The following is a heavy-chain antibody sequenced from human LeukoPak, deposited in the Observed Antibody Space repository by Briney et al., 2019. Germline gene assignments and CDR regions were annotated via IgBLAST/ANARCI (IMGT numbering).Heavy chain of an antibody. J-gene: IGHJ3*02. CDR2: VYYSGST. Sequence: PSETLSLTCSGYGGSISSHFWSWIRQPPGKGLEWIADVYYSGSTDDNPYHNSGVIISVATTNNQFSLRLSSVTAADTAVYYCARQTVSTAEAFDIWGQGTMVTVSS. V-gene: IGHV4-59*08. CDR1: GGSISSHF. CDR3: ARQTVSTAEAFDI. D-gene: IGHD4-17*01.